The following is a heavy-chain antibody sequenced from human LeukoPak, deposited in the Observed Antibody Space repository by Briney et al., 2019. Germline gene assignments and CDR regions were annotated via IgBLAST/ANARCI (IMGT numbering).Heavy chain of an antibody. D-gene: IGHD6-13*01. J-gene: IGHJ3*02. CDR1: GFTFSSYE. CDR2: ISSSGSTI. CDR3: AREAPGTFDI. Sequence: PGGSLRLSCAASGFTFSSYEMNWVRQAPGKGLEWVSYISSSGSTIYYADSVKGRFTISRDNAKNSLYLQMNILRAEDTAVYYCAREAPGTFDIWGQGTMVTVSS. V-gene: IGHV3-48*03.